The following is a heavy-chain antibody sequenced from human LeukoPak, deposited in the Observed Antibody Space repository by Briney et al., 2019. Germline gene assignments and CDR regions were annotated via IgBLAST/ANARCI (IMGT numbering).Heavy chain of an antibody. Sequence: GGSLRLSCAASGFTVSSNYMSWVRQAPGKELEWVSVIYSGGSTYYADSVKGRFTISRDDSKNTLYLQMNSLRAEDKAVYYCARGNDYGDYYFDYWGQGTLVTVSS. V-gene: IGHV3-66*01. D-gene: IGHD4-17*01. CDR3: ARGNDYGDYYFDY. CDR2: IYSGGST. J-gene: IGHJ4*02. CDR1: GFTVSSNY.